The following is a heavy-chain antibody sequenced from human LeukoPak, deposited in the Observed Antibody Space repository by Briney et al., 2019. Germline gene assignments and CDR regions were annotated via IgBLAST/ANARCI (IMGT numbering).Heavy chain of an antibody. Sequence: SETLSLTCTVSGGSISGYYWSWIRQPPGQGLEWIGYIHYSGSTNYNPSLKGRVTISLDMSKNQFSLNLNSVTAADTAVYYCARGGGRDFDYWGQGTLVTVSS. D-gene: IGHD2-15*01. V-gene: IGHV4-59*12. CDR1: GGSISGYY. CDR3: ARGGGRDFDY. CDR2: IHYSGST. J-gene: IGHJ4*02.